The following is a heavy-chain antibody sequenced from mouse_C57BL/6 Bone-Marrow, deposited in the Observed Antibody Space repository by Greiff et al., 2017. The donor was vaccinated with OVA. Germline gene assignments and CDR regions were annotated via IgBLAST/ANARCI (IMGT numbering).Heavy chain of an antibody. J-gene: IGHJ1*01. CDR1: DYSFTNYD. V-gene: IGHV1-85*01. D-gene: IGHD1-1*01. Sequence: VKLMESRAELVKPGASVKLSCKASDYSFTNYDIHWVRHRPEQGLEWIGWIFPGDGRTEYNESFTGMATLTTDKSYSTAYMELSSLTSEDSAVYFCGRSPAYGSRWYLDVWGVGTTVTVSS. CDR2: IFPGDGRT. CDR3: GRSPAYGSRWYLDV.